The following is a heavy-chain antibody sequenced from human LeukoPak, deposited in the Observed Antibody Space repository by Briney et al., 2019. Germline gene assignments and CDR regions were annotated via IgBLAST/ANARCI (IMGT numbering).Heavy chain of an antibody. CDR1: GGSINSYY. Sequence: SETLSLTCTVSGGSINSYYWNWIRQPPGKGLEWIGYIYYSGSSNSGSTNYSPSLKSRVTISVDTSKNQFSLKLSSVTAADTAVYYCARSTGDDAFDIWGQGTMVTVSS. CDR3: ARSTGDDAFDI. D-gene: IGHD7-27*01. V-gene: IGHV4-59*12. CDR2: IYYSGSSNSGST. J-gene: IGHJ3*02.